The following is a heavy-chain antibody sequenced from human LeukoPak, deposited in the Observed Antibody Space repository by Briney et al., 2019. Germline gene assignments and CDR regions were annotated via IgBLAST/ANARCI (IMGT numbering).Heavy chain of an antibody. V-gene: IGHV3-23*01. CDR2: ISSSGGSP. CDR3: ARDLSDYGDYPGY. J-gene: IGHJ4*02. CDR1: GFTFSTYA. D-gene: IGHD4-17*01. Sequence: GGSLRLSCVASGFTFSTYALSWVRQAPGKGLEWVSAISSSGGSPYYADSVKGRFTISRDNSKNTLYLQMNSLRAEDTAVYYCARDLSDYGDYPGYWGQGTLVTVSS.